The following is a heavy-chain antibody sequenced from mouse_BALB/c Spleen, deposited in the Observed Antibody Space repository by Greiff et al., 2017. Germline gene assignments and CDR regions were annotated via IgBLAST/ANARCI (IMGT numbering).Heavy chain of an antibody. V-gene: IGHV5-6*01. Sequence: EVQLQESGGDLVKPGGSLKLSCAASGFTFSSYGMSWVRQTPDKRLEWVATISSGGSYTYYPDSVKGRFTISRDNAKNTLYLQMSSLKSEDTAMYYCARHEEGDDWGQGTSVTVSS. CDR2: ISSGGSYT. CDR3: ARHEEGDD. CDR1: GFTFSSYG. J-gene: IGHJ4*01.